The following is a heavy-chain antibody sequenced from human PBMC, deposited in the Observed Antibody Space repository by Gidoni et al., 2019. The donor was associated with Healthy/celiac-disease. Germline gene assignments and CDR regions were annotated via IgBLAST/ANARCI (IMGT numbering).Heavy chain of an antibody. CDR3: ARVQQWLAYNWFDP. CDR1: GFTVSSNY. Sequence: EVQLVESGGGLVQPGGSLRLSCAASGFTVSSNYMSWVRQAPGKGLEWVSVIYSGGSTYYADYVKGRFTISRDNSKNTLYLQMNSLRAEDTAVYYCARVQQWLAYNWFDPWGQGTLVTVSS. J-gene: IGHJ5*02. D-gene: IGHD6-19*01. CDR2: IYSGGST. V-gene: IGHV3-66*01.